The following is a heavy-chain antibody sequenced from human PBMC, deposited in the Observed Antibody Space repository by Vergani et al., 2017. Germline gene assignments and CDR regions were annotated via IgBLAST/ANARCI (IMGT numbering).Heavy chain of an antibody. V-gene: IGHV3-30*03. CDR2: ISYDGSNK. Sequence: QVQLVESGGGVVQPGRSLRLSCAASGFTFSSYGMHWVRQAPGKGLEWVAVISYDGSNKYYADSVKGRFTISRDNAKNSLYLQMNSLRAEDTAVYYCAREAAVAGISDAFDIWGQGTMVTVSS. CDR1: GFTFSSYG. CDR3: AREAAVAGISDAFDI. J-gene: IGHJ3*02. D-gene: IGHD6-19*01.